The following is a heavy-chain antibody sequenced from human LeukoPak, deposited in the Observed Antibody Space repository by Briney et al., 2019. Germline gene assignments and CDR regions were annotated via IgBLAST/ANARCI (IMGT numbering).Heavy chain of an antibody. CDR3: ARDRALQWLAPEGYGMDV. D-gene: IGHD6-19*01. CDR1: GFTFSSYA. J-gene: IGHJ6*02. CDR2: ISYDGSNK. V-gene: IGHV3-30-3*01. Sequence: PGGSLRLSCAASGFTFSSYATHWVRHAPGKGLEWVAVISYDGSNKYYADSVKGRFTISRDNSKNTLYLQMNSLRAEDTAVYYCARDRALQWLAPEGYGMDVWGQGTTVTVSS.